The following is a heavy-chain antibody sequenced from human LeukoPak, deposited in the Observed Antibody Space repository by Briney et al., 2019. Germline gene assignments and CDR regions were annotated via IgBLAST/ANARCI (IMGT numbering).Heavy chain of an antibody. CDR2: IIPIFGTA. CDR1: GGTFSSYA. D-gene: IGHD5-18*01. CDR3: AIRAIQLSAFDY. J-gene: IGHJ4*02. V-gene: IGHV1-69*01. Sequence: SVKVSCKASGGTFSSYAISWVRQAPGQGLEWMGGIIPIFGTANYAQKFQGRVTITADESTSTAYMELSSLRSEDTAVYHCAIRAIQLSAFDYWGQGTLVTVSS.